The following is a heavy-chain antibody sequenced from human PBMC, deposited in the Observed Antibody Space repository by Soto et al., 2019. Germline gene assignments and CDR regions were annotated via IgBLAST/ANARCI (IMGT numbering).Heavy chain of an antibody. CDR3: ARVSVPTDHYDPLGP. CDR2: ISGDGNTQ. V-gene: IGHV3-30-3*01. Sequence: PGGSLRLSCAASGLSFNLYTMHWLCQAPGKGLEWVAVISGDGNTQYYADSVKGRFTISRDNSKNTLHLQMNSLRVVDTAVYYCARVSVPTDHYDPLGPWGQGTLVTVSS. J-gene: IGHJ5*02. CDR1: GLSFNLYT. D-gene: IGHD3-22*01.